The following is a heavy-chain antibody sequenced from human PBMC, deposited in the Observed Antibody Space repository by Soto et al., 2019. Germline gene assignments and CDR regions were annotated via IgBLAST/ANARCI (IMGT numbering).Heavy chain of an antibody. V-gene: IGHV3-33*01. J-gene: IGHJ4*02. CDR2: IWSDGNNR. Sequence: QVQLVESGGGVVQPGRSLRLSCAASGFMFSNHGMHWVRQAPGKGLEWVAVIWSDGNNRYYADSVKGRFTISRDNSKNTLYLQTNRLSAEDTAVYYCVRGDNWNDEASDYWGQGTLVTVSS. D-gene: IGHD1-1*01. CDR1: GFMFSNHG. CDR3: VRGDNWNDEASDY.